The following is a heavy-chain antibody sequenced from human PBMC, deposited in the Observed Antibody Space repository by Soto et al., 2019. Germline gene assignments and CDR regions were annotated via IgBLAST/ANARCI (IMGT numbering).Heavy chain of an antibody. CDR1: GFTFSSYS. V-gene: IGHV3-21*01. Sequence: PGGSLRLSCAASGFTFSSYSMNWVRQAPGKGLEWVSSISSSSSYIYYADSVKGRFTISRDNAKNSLYLQMNSLRAEDTAVYYCASLLIWTPDYYYYGMDVWGQGTKVTVSS. CDR2: ISSSSSYI. J-gene: IGHJ6*02. D-gene: IGHD2-15*01. CDR3: ASLLIWTPDYYYYGMDV.